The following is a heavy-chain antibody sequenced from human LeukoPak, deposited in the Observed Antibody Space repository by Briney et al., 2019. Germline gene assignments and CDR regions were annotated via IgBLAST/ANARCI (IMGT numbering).Heavy chain of an antibody. D-gene: IGHD3-10*01. CDR2: ISDSGTTI. J-gene: IGHJ3*02. CDR3: ASLIGVGYYYGSGSYPGGFDI. CDR1: GFIFSSYE. V-gene: IGHV3-48*03. Sequence: GGSLRLSCAASGFIFSSYEMNCVRQAPGEGLEWVSYISDSGTTIYYADSVKGRFTISRDNAKNSLYLQMNSLRAEDTAVYYCASLIGVGYYYGSGSYPGGFDIWGQGTMVTVSS.